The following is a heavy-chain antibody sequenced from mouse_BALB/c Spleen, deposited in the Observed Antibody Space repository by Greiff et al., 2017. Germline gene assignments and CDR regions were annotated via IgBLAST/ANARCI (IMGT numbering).Heavy chain of an antibody. CDR1: GYSITSDYA. J-gene: IGHJ2*01. CDR2: ISYSGST. Sequence: EVKLMESGPGLVKPSQSLSLTCTVTGYSITSDYAWNWIRQFPGNKLEWMGYISYSGSTSYNPSLKSRISITRDTSKNQFFLQLNSVTTEDTATYYCARLSGSYGNLYFDYWGQGTTLTVSS. V-gene: IGHV3-2*02. CDR3: ARLSGSYGNLYFDY. D-gene: IGHD2-1*01.